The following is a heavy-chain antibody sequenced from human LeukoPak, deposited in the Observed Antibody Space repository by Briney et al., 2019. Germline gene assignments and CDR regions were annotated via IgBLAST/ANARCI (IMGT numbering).Heavy chain of an antibody. CDR1: GFNFANHA. V-gene: IGHV3-23*01. CDR3: VREDTPATASY. D-gene: IGHD2-21*02. J-gene: IGHJ4*02. Sequence: GGSLRLSCAASGFNFANHAMSWVRQTPGKGLEWVSAISGGGDITYYADSVTGRFTISRDNSKDTLFLQMHSLRPGDTAVYYCVREDTPATASYWGQGTLVTISS. CDR2: ISGGGDIT.